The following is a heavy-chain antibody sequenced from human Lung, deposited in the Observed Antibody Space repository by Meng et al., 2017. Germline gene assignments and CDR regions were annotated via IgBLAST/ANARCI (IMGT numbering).Heavy chain of an antibody. D-gene: IGHD6-25*01. CDR2: IDPKSGDT. CDR1: GYTFPDSW. CDR3: ARDEDISAAGKLFGDY. J-gene: IGHJ4*02. Sequence: QGRLVQSGAEGKKPVASVKVPCNPSGYTFPDSWLHWVRRAPGQGLEWMGRIDPKSGDTHYAQRFQGRVTMTGDTSISTAYMELSGLRSDDTAMYYCARDEDISAAGKLFGDYWGQGTLVTVSS. V-gene: IGHV1-2*06.